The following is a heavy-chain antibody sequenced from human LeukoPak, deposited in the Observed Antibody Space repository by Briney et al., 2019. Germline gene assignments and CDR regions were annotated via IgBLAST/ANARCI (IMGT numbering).Heavy chain of an antibody. Sequence: GGSLRLSCAASGFTLTNYAMSWVRQAPGKGLEWVSSINPSSGNTYYADSVKGRFTIFGDNSKNTLYLQMNSLRAEDTAVYYCAKEHMAAAVYYFDYWGQGTLVTVSS. CDR2: INPSSGNT. J-gene: IGHJ4*02. V-gene: IGHV3-23*01. D-gene: IGHD2-15*01. CDR1: GFTLTNYA. CDR3: AKEHMAAAVYYFDY.